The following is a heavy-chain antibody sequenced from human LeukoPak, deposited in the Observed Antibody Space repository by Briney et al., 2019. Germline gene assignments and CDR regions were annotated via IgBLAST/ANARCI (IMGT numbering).Heavy chain of an antibody. Sequence: PSETLSLTCGVSGGSISGTNWWSWVRQPPGKGLEWIGNIYYSGSTYYNPSLKSRVTISVDTSKNQFSLKLSSVTAADTAVYYCARPSGGSVVDYWGQGTLVTVSS. V-gene: IGHV4-4*02. CDR3: ARPSGGSVVDY. CDR1: GGSISGTNW. D-gene: IGHD6-19*01. CDR2: IYYSGST. J-gene: IGHJ4*02.